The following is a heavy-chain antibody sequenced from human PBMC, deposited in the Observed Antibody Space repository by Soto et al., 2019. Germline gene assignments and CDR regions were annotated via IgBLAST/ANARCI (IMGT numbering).Heavy chain of an antibody. CDR1: GFTFSSYA. Sequence: EVQLLESGGGLVQPGGSLRLSCAASGFTFSSYAMSWVRQAPGKGLEWVSAISGSGGSTYYADSVKGRFTISRDNSKNTLYLQMNSLRAEDTAVYYCAKDLVEGVEWLPNYYYYYGMDVWGQGTTVTVSS. J-gene: IGHJ6*02. CDR2: ISGSGGST. D-gene: IGHD3-3*01. CDR3: AKDLVEGVEWLPNYYYYYGMDV. V-gene: IGHV3-23*01.